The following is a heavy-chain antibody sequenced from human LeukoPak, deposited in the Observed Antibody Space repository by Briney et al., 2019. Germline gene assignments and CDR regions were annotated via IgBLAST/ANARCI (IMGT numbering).Heavy chain of an antibody. CDR1: GITFWSYA. CDR2: ISNDGSKT. D-gene: IGHD3-10*01. V-gene: IGHV3-30*03. J-gene: IGHJ3*02. CDR3: AREFGGFDI. Sequence: GGSLRLSCAAPGITFWSYAMHWARQIPGKSLEWVAVISNDGSKTSYGDSVKGRFTISRDNSKDTLYLQMNSLRPEDTAVYYCAREFGGFDIWGQGTVVTVSS.